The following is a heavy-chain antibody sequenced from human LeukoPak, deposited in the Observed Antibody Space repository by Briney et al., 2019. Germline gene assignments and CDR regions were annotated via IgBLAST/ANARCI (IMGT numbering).Heavy chain of an antibody. Sequence: PGGSLRLSCAASGFTFSTYSMNWVRQAPGKGLEWVSSISGSSIYIYYAASVKGRFTISRDNAKNSLYLQMNSLRAEDTAVYYCARDPPYYDSSGYYYDYWGQGTLVTVS. J-gene: IGHJ4*02. D-gene: IGHD3-22*01. CDR3: ARDPPYYDSSGYYYDY. CDR2: ISGSSIYI. V-gene: IGHV3-21*01. CDR1: GFTFSTYS.